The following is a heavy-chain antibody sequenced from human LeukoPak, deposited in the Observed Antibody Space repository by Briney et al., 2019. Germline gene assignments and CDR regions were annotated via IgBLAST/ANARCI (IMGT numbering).Heavy chain of an antibody. CDR3: ARDGSGSYYISNWFDP. CDR1: GFTFSSYG. D-gene: IGHD3-10*01. CDR2: IWYDGSNK. V-gene: IGHV3-33*01. J-gene: IGHJ5*02. Sequence: GGSLRLSCAASGFTFSSYGMHWVRQAPDKGLEWVAVIWYDGSNKYYADSVKGRFTISRDNSKNTLYLQMNSLRAEDTAVYYCARDGSGSYYISNWFDPWGQGTLVTVSS.